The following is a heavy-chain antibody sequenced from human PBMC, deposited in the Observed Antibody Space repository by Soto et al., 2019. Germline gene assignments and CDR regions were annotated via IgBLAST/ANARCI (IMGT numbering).Heavy chain of an antibody. CDR2: IYYSGST. J-gene: IGHJ2*01. CDR1: GGSISSYY. V-gene: IGHV4-59*01. Sequence: QVQLQESGPGLVKPSETLSLTCTVSGGSISSYYWSWIRQPPGKGLEWIGYIYYSGSTNYNPFLKSRVTISVDTSKNQFSLKLSSVTAADPAVYYCARVSAGYWYFDLWGRGTLVTVSS. D-gene: IGHD6-19*01. CDR3: ARVSAGYWYFDL.